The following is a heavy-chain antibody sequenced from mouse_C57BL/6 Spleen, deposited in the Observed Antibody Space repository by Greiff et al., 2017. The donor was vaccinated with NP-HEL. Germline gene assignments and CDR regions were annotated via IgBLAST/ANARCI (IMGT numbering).Heavy chain of an antibody. V-gene: IGHV1-64*01. J-gene: IGHJ1*03. Sequence: QVQLQQPGAELVKPGASVKLSCKASGYTFTSYWMPWVKQRPGQGLEWIGMIHPNSGSTNYNEKFKSKATLTVDKSSSTAYMQLSSLTSEDAAVYYCAREGDYYGSSSYWYFDVWGTGTTVTVSS. CDR2: IHPNSGST. CDR1: GYTFTSYW. CDR3: AREGDYYGSSSYWYFDV. D-gene: IGHD1-1*01.